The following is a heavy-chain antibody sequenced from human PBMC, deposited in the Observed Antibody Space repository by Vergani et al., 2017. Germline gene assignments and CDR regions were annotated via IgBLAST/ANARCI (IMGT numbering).Heavy chain of an antibody. CDR3: AGPQGTSAYSYGGFEY. J-gene: IGHJ4*02. D-gene: IGHD3-22*01. Sequence: EVQLLESGGGLVQPGGSLRLSCAASGFTFSTYAMTWVRQAPGKGLEWVSTISSDGVSTYYADSEKGRFTISRDNSKNTLSLPMNSLTAEDTAIYYCAGPQGTSAYSYGGFEYWGQGILVTVSS. CDR1: GFTFSTYA. CDR2: ISSDGVST. V-gene: IGHV3-23*01.